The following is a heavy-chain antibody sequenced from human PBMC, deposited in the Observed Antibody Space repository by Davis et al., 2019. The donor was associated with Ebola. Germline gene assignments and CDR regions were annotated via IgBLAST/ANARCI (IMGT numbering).Heavy chain of an antibody. Sequence: ASVKVSCKASGYTFTGYYMHWVRQAPGQGPEWMGWINPTSGDTNYAQNFQGRVTMTRDTSISTAYMDLSRLRSDDTALYYCARDKVQGVSSYYYHYYGFDVWGQGTTVTVSS. CDR1: GYTFTGYY. V-gene: IGHV1-2*02. J-gene: IGHJ6*02. CDR3: ARDKVQGVSSYYYHYYGFDV. CDR2: INPTSGDT. D-gene: IGHD3-10*01.